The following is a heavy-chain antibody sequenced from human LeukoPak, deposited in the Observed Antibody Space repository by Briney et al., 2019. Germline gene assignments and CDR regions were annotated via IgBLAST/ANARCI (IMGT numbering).Heavy chain of an antibody. CDR3: SGEPDLDV. Sequence: GGSLRLSCAASGFIFVDYSLIWVRQAPGKGLEWVSSISSGGSVTYYADSLRGRFTISRDNAKDSVLLQMNSLRVEDTAVYFCSGEPDLDVRGKGTTVSVSS. CDR2: ISSGGSVT. J-gene: IGHJ6*04. V-gene: IGHV3-21*01. CDR1: GFIFVDYS.